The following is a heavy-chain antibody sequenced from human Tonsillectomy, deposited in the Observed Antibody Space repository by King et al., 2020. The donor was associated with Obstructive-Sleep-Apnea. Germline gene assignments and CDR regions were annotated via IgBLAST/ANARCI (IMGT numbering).Heavy chain of an antibody. Sequence: VQLVESGAEVKKPGASVKVSCKASGYTFTSYDINWVRQATGQGLEWMGWMNPNSGSTGYAQKFQGRVTMARKTPISTAYMGLTSLRSEDTAVYYCARGGLYGSGSYYSYYYYGMDVWGQGTTVTVSS. CDR3: ARGGLYGSGSYYSYYYYGMDV. V-gene: IGHV1-8*01. CDR1: GYTFTSYD. D-gene: IGHD3-10*01. CDR2: MNPNSGST. J-gene: IGHJ6*02.